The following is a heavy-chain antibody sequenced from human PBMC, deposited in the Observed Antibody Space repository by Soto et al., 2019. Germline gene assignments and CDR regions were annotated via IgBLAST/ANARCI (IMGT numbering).Heavy chain of an antibody. D-gene: IGHD3-22*01. J-gene: IGHJ4*02. V-gene: IGHV4-59*01. CDR2: IYYSGST. CDR3: ASLTYYYDSSGNYFDY. CDR1: GGSISSYC. Sequence: PSEMLPLPCTVSGGSISSYCWSWIRKPPGKGLEWIGYIYYSGSTNYNPSLKSRVTISVDTSKNQFSLKLSSVTAADTAVYYCASLTYYYDSSGNYFDYWGQGTLVTVSS.